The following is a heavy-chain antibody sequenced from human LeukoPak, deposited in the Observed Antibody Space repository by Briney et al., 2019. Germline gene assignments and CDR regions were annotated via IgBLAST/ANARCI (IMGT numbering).Heavy chain of an antibody. V-gene: IGHV3-23*01. Sequence: GGSLRLSCAASAFTSGFNFSNYAMSWVRQAPGKGLEWVSAISDSGRTTYYTDSVKGRFTISSDNSRNTLYLQMNSLRAEDTAVYYCGGFGFNDYWGQGLLVTVSS. J-gene: IGHJ4*01. CDR1: GFNFSNYA. D-gene: IGHD3-10*01. CDR2: ISDSGRTT. CDR3: GGFGFNDY.